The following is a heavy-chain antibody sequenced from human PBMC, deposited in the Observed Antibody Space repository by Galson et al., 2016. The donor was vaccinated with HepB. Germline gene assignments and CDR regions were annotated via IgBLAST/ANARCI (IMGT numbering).Heavy chain of an antibody. Sequence: SLRLSCAASGFTFNRPYMHWVRQAPGKGLVWVSVTNTDGSSTTYADAVKGRFTISSDNAKKTLYLQMNRLRAEDTAVYYCASTRYPYSMDVWGQGTTVTVSS. CDR1: GFTFNRPY. V-gene: IGHV3-74*01. CDR3: ASTRYPYSMDV. J-gene: IGHJ6*02. D-gene: IGHD2-2*01. CDR2: TNTDGSST.